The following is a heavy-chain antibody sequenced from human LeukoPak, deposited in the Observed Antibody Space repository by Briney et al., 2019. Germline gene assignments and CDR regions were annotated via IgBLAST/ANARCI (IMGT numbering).Heavy chain of an antibody. CDR1: GFTFSDYY. CDR2: ISSSGSTI. J-gene: IGHJ4*02. Sequence: GGSLRLSCAASGFTFSDYYMSWIRQAPGKGLEWVSYISSSGSTIYYADSVKGRFTISRDNAKNSLYLQMNSLRAEDTAVYYCAKGVYSTSWWSVDYWGQGTLVTVSS. D-gene: IGHD2-2*01. CDR3: AKGVYSTSWWSVDY. V-gene: IGHV3-11*01.